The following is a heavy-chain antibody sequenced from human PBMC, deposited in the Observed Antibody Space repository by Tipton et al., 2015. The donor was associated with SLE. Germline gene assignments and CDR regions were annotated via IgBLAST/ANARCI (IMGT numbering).Heavy chain of an antibody. CDR2: INHSGST. CDR1: GGSFSGYY. D-gene: IGHD3-22*01. J-gene: IGHJ4*02. CDR3: ARDRFDSSGYTLFDS. Sequence: TLSLTCAVYGGSFSGYYWSWIRQPPGKGLEWIGEINHSGSTNYNPSLKSRVTISVDTSKNQFSLKLSSVTAADTAVYYCARDRFDSSGYTLFDSWGQGTLVTVSS. V-gene: IGHV4-34*01.